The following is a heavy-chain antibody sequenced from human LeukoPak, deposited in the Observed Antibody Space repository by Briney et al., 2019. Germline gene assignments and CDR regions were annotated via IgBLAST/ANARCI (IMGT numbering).Heavy chain of an antibody. V-gene: IGHV3-48*03. CDR1: GFTFSSYE. Sequence: GGSLRLSCAASGFTFSSYEMNWVRQAPGKGLEWVSYISSSGSTIYYADSVKGRFTISRDNAKNPLYLQMNSLRAEDAALYYCARSRYPGAFDIWGQGTMVTVSS. CDR2: ISSSGSTI. D-gene: IGHD1-1*01. J-gene: IGHJ3*02. CDR3: ARSRYPGAFDI.